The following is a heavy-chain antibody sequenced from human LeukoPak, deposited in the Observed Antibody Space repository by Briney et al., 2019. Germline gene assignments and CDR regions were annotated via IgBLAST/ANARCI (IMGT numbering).Heavy chain of an antibody. CDR2: IYYSGST. V-gene: IGHV4-39*07. CDR1: GGSISSSSYY. Sequence: SETLSLTCTVSGGSISSSSYYWGWIRQPPGKGLEWIGSIYYSGSTYYNPSLKSRVTISVDTSKNQFSLKLSSVTAADTAVYYCARESGSYFNWFDPWGQGTLVTVSS. D-gene: IGHD3-10*01. J-gene: IGHJ5*02. CDR3: ARESGSYFNWFDP.